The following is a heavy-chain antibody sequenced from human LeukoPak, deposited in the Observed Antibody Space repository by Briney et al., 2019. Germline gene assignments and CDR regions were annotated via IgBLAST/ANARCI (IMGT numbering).Heavy chain of an antibody. CDR3: ERGYSSSWLTFDY. J-gene: IGHJ4*02. D-gene: IGHD6-13*01. Sequence: SETLSLTCAVYGGSFSGYYWSWIRQPPGKGLEWIGEINHSGSTNYNPSLKSRVTISVDTSKNQCSLKQSSVTAADTAVYYCERGYSSSWLTFDYWGQGTLVTVSS. CDR1: GGSFSGYY. V-gene: IGHV4-34*01. CDR2: INHSGST.